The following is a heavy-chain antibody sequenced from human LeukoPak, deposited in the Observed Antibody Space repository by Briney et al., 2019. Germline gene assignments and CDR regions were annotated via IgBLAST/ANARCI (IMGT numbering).Heavy chain of an antibody. V-gene: IGHV3-11*05. J-gene: IGHJ4*02. Sequence: GGSLRLSCAASGFTFSDYYMSWIRQAPGKGLEWVSYISTTSSFTNYADSVRGRFTISRDNAKNSLYLQMNSLRAEDTAVYYCARDLRLTWVGGQGTLVTVSS. CDR1: GFTFSDYY. D-gene: IGHD2-15*01. CDR3: ARDLRLTWV. CDR2: ISTTSSFT.